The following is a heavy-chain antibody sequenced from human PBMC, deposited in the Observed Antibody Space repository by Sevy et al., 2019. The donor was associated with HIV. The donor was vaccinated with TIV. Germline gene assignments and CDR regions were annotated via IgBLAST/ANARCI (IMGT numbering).Heavy chain of an antibody. CDR2: LYSGGRT. V-gene: IGHV3-53*01. Sequence: GGSLRLSCAASGTXVSSNYMSWVRQAPGKGLEWVSVLYSGGRTYYGDSVKGRFTISRDKLKNTLYLQMNSLRAEDTAMYFCAXDLGYXXNXXXPGXXGQGTLVTVSS. CDR1: GTXVSSNY. CDR3: AXDLGYXXNXXXPGX. D-gene: IGHD2-2*01. J-gene: IGHJ4*02.